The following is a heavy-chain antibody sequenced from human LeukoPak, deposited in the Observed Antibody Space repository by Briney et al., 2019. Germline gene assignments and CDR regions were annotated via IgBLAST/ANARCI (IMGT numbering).Heavy chain of an antibody. D-gene: IGHD3-9*01. CDR2: IIPIFGTA. J-gene: IGHJ4*02. CDR3: ARWGRYNFDY. CDR1: GGTFSSYA. V-gene: IGHV1-69*13. Sequence: SVKVSCKDSGGTFSSYAISWVRQAPGQGLEWMGGIIPIFGTANYAQKFQGRVTITADESTSTAYMELSSLRSEDTAVYYYARWGRYNFDYWGQGTLVTVSS.